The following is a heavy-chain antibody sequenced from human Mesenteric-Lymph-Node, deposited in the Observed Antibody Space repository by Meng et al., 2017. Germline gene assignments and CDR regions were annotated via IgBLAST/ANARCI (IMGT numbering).Heavy chain of an antibody. D-gene: IGHD6-19*01. CDR1: GFTFSSYA. V-gene: IGHV3-30*01. CDR3: ARGPVGYSSDFYRIVN. CDR2: ISYDGSNK. J-gene: IGHJ4*02. Sequence: GESMKISWAAAGFTFSSYAMHWVRQAPGKGLEWVAVISYDGSNKYYADSVKGRFSISRDNSKNTLYLQMNSLRPEDTAVYYCARGPVGYSSDFYRIVNWGQGTLVTVSS.